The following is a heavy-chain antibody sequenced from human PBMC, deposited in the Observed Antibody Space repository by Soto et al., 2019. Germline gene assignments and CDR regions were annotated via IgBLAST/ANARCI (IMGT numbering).Heavy chain of an antibody. V-gene: IGHV3-53*04. CDR2: IYSGDST. Sequence: GGSLRLSCAASGFTVSSNYMSWVRQAPGKGLEWVSVIYSGDSTYYADSVKGRFTISRHNSKNTLYLQMNSLRTEDTAVYYCASMVRGVTFAFDIWGQGTMVTVSS. J-gene: IGHJ3*02. D-gene: IGHD3-10*01. CDR3: ASMVRGVTFAFDI. CDR1: GFTVSSNY.